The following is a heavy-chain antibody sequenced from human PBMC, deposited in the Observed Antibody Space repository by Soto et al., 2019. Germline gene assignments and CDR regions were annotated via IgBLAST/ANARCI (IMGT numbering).Heavy chain of an antibody. V-gene: IGHV3-74*01. CDR3: ARRGAVAGLHY. CDR2: INSDGSST. D-gene: IGHD6-19*01. Sequence: EVQLVESGGGLVQPGGSLRVSCAASGFTFSSYWMHWVRQAPGKGLVWVSRINSDGSSTSYADSVKGRFTISRDNAKNTLYLQMHSLRAEDTAMYYCARRGAVAGLHYWGQGTLVPVSS. J-gene: IGHJ4*02. CDR1: GFTFSSYW.